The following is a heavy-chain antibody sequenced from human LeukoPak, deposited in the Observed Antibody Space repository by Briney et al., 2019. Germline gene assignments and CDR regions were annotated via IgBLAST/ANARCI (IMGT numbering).Heavy chain of an antibody. J-gene: IGHJ6*02. CDR1: GLVFGKYA. CDR3: AKDHSSSLPYGMDV. V-gene: IGHV3-23*01. D-gene: IGHD6-13*01. CDR2: ISDDSSFT. Sequence: GGSLRLSCAASGLVFGKYAMAWVRQAPGKGLECVSIISDDSSFTYYLDSVKGRSTIFRDNSKNTLYLHMNSLKAEDTAVYYCAKDHSSSLPYGMDVWGQGTTVTVSS.